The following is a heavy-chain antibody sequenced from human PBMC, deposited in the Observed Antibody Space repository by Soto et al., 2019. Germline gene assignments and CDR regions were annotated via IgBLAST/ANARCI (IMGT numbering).Heavy chain of an antibody. Sequence: EVQLVESGGGLVKPGGSLRLSCAASGFTFSSYSMNWVRQAPGKGLEWVSSISSSSSYIYYADSVKGRFTISRDNAKNCLYLQMNSLRAEDTAVYYCARDSLALDLYSGGAGTPYYFDYWGQGTLVTVSS. V-gene: IGHV3-21*01. CDR1: GFTFSSYS. D-gene: IGHD1-26*01. CDR2: ISSSSSYI. CDR3: ARDSLALDLYSGGAGTPYYFDY. J-gene: IGHJ4*02.